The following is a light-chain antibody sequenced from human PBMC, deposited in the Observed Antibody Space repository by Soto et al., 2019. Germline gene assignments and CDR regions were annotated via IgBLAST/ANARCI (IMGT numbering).Light chain of an antibody. CDR3: QSYDSSLGGSV. J-gene: IGLJ2*01. CDR2: GNS. V-gene: IGLV1-40*01. Sequence: QSVLTQPPSWSGAPGQRVTISCTGSSSNLWAGYDVHWYQQLPGTAPKLLISGNSNRPSGVPDRFSGSKSGTSASLAITGLHAEDEADYYCQSYDSSLGGSVFGGGTKRTVL. CDR1: SSNLWAGYD.